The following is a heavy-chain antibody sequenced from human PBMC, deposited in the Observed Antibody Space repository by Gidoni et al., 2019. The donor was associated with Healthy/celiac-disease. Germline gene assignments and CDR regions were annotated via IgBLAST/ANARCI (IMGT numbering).Heavy chain of an antibody. J-gene: IGHJ4*02. Sequence: QVQLQESGPGLVKPSETLSLTCTVSGGSISSYYWSWIRQPPGKGLEWIGYIYSSGSTNYNPSLKSRVTISVDTSKNQFSLKLSSVTAADTAVYYCARGGTMVRGVSYYFDYWGQGTLVTVSS. CDR1: GGSISSYY. D-gene: IGHD3-10*01. V-gene: IGHV4-59*08. CDR2: IYSSGST. CDR3: ARGGTMVRGVSYYFDY.